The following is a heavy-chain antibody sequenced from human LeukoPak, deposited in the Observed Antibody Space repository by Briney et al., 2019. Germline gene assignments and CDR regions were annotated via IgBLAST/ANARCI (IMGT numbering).Heavy chain of an antibody. J-gene: IGHJ4*02. CDR1: GFTFTSYA. CDR3: AKATTAIVVDNFFDY. D-gene: IGHD3-22*01. CDR2: ISGNGGAT. Sequence: GSLRLSCAASGFTFTSYAMSWVRQAPGRGLEWVSAISGNGGATYYADSVKGRFTISRDNSKNTLHLQMNSLRAEDTALYYCAKATTAIVVDNFFDYWGQGTLVSVSS. V-gene: IGHV3-23*01.